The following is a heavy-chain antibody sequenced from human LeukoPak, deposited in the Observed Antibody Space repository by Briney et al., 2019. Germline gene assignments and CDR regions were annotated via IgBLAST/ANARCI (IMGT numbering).Heavy chain of an antibody. CDR1: GYTFTTHW. CDR2: IYPGDSDT. D-gene: IGHD2-21*01. V-gene: IGHV5-51*01. CDR3: ARRGETAEWFDP. J-gene: IGHJ5*02. Sequence: GESLKISCQGSGYTFTTHWIDWVRQTPGIGLEWMGIIYPGDSDTRYSPSFQGQVTISADKSINTAYLQWSSLKASDTAIYYCARRGETAEWFDPWGQGTLVTVSP.